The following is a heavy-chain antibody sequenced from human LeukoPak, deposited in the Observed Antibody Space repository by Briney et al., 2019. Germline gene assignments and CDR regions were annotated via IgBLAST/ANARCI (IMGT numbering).Heavy chain of an antibody. CDR3: ARGRSTYYDILTGCLFDY. J-gene: IGHJ4*02. D-gene: IGHD3-9*01. Sequence: SETLPLTCAVYGGSFSGYYWSRIRQPPGKGLEWIGEINHSGSTNYNPSLKSRVTISVDTSKNQFSLKLSSVTAADTAVYYCARGRSTYYDILTGCLFDYWGQGTLVTVSS. V-gene: IGHV4-34*01. CDR1: GGSFSGYY. CDR2: INHSGST.